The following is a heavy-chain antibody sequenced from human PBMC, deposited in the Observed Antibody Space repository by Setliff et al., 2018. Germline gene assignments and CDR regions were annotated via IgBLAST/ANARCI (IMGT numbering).Heavy chain of an antibody. J-gene: IGHJ6*02. V-gene: IGHV3-43*01. Sequence: GESLKISCAASGFTFDDYTMHWVRQAPGKGLEWVSLISWDGGSTYYADSVKGRFTISRDNSKNSLYLQMNSLRTEDTALYYCAKDIGSSWYFGYYGMDVWGQGTTVTVSS. CDR3: AKDIGSSWYFGYYGMDV. D-gene: IGHD6-13*01. CDR2: ISWDGGST. CDR1: GFTFDDYT.